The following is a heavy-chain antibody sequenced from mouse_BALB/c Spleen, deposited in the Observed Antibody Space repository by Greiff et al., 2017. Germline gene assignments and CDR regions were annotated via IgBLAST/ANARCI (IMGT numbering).Heavy chain of an antibody. V-gene: IGHV1S56*01. Sequence: QVQLQQSGPELVKPGASVRISCKASGYTFTSYYIHWVKQRPGQGLEWIGWIYPGNVNTKYNEKFKGKATLTADKSSSTAYMQLSSLTSEDSAVYFCARDWDDWYFDDWGAGTTVTVSS. CDR1: GYTFTSYY. CDR3: ARDWDDWYFDD. CDR2: IYPGNVNT. D-gene: IGHD4-1*01. J-gene: IGHJ1*01.